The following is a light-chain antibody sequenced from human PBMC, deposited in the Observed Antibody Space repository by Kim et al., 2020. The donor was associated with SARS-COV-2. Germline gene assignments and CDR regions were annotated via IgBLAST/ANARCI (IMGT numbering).Light chain of an antibody. V-gene: IGLV1-44*01. J-gene: IGLJ2*01. Sequence: GQSVTFTCSGSSSNIGSNTVTWYQQLPGTAPKLLIYSNNQRPSGVPDRFSGSKSGTSASLAISGLQSEDEADYYCAAWDDSLNGPVFGGGTQLTVL. CDR1: SSNIGSNT. CDR2: SNN. CDR3: AAWDDSLNGPV.